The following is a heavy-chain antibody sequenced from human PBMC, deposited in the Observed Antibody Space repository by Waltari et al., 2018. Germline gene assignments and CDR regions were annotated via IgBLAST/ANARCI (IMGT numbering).Heavy chain of an antibody. CDR2: IYYSGST. D-gene: IGHD6-19*01. Sequence: LQLQESGPGLVKPSETLSLTCTVSGGSISSSSYYWGWIRQPPGKGLEWIGIIYYSGSTYYNPSLKSRVTISVDTSKNQFSLKLSSVTAADTAVYYCARSLTPGIAVAGRYWYFDLWGRGTLVTVSS. CDR1: GGSISSSSYY. CDR3: ARSLTPGIAVAGRYWYFDL. J-gene: IGHJ2*01. V-gene: IGHV4-39*01.